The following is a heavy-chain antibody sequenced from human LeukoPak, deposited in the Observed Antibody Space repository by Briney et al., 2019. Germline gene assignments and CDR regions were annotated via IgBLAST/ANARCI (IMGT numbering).Heavy chain of an antibody. CDR2: INPNSGGT. D-gene: IGHD5-12*01. J-gene: IGHJ4*02. V-gene: IGHV1-2*02. CDR3: ARRLAGGYDFDY. CDR1: GYTFTGYL. Sequence: GASVKVSCKASGYTFTGYLVHWVRQAPGQGLEWMGLINPNSGGTNYARKFQGRITMTRDTSISTAYMELSRLSSDDTAVYYCARRLAGGYDFDYWGQGALVTVSS.